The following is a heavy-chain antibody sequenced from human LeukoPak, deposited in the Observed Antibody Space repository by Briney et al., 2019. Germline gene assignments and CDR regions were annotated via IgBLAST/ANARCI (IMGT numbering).Heavy chain of an antibody. CDR3: ARDAVAAAGNPLDY. Sequence: GGSLRLSCAASGYTFSSYAMHWVRQAPGKGLEWVAVISYDGSNKYYADSVKGRFTISRDNSKNTLYLQMNGLRAEDTAVYYCARDAVAAAGNPLDYWGQGTLVTVSS. D-gene: IGHD6-13*01. CDR1: GYTFSSYA. V-gene: IGHV3-30-3*01. CDR2: ISYDGSNK. J-gene: IGHJ4*02.